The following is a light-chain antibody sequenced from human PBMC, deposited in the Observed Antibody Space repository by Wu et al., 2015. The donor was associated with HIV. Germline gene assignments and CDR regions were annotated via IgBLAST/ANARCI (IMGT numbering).Light chain of an antibody. CDR1: QSLSSNY. J-gene: IGKJ5*01. Sequence: EIVLTQAPDTLSLSPGERATLSCRASQSLSSNYLAWYQQKPGQAPRLLIYGASSRATGIPDRFSGSGSGTDFTLTISRLEPEDFAVYHCQQYDSSPITFGQGTRLEIK. CDR2: GAS. V-gene: IGKV3-20*01. CDR3: QQYDSSPIT.